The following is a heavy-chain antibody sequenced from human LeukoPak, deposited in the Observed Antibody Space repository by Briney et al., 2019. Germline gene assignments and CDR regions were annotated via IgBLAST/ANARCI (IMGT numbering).Heavy chain of an antibody. CDR2: IYHSGST. CDR3: ARADSSGYYWVDY. V-gene: IGHV4-4*02. CDR1: GGSISSSNW. D-gene: IGHD3-22*01. Sequence: PSETLSLTCAVSGGSISSSNWWSWVRQPPGKGLEWIGEIYHSGSTNYNPSLKSRVTISVDKSKNQFSLKLSSVTAADTAVYYCARADSSGYYWVDYWGQGTLVTVSS. J-gene: IGHJ4*02.